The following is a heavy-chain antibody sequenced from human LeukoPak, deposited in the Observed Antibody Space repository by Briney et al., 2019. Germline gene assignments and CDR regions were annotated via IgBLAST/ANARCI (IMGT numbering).Heavy chain of an antibody. D-gene: IGHD4-11*01. CDR2: MNPNTGDT. V-gene: IGHV1-8*01. J-gene: IGHJ4*02. CDR3: TSYSNYANFDY. Sequence: ASVKVSCKASGYTFTSYDINWVRQATGQGLEWMGWMNPNTGDTGYAQKFQGRVTMTRDMSTSTIYMELSSLRSEDTAVYYCTSYSNYANFDYWGQGTLATVSS. CDR1: GYTFTSYD.